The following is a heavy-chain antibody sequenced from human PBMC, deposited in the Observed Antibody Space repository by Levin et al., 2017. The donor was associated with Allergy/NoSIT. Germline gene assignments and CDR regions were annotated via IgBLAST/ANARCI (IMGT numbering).Heavy chain of an antibody. Sequence: GESLKISCKTSGYTFTRYAMHWVRQAPGQRLQWMGWINAGNGNTKYSETFQGRVTITRDTSASTAYMELSSLRSEDSAVYYCARAADILTGYYIDDYFDYWGQGTLVTVSS. J-gene: IGHJ4*02. CDR1: GYTFTRYA. V-gene: IGHV1-3*01. D-gene: IGHD3-9*01. CDR2: INAGNGNT. CDR3: ARAADILTGYYIDDYFDY.